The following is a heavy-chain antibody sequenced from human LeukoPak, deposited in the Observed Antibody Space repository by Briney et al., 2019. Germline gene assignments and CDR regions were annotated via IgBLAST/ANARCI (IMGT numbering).Heavy chain of an antibody. V-gene: IGHV1-69*04. CDR3: ARDWHDYYGSGSYHNYNYYGMDV. J-gene: IGHJ6*02. Sequence: ASVKVSCKASGGTFSSYAISWVRQAPGQGLEWMGRIIPILGIANYAQKFQGRVTITADKSTSTAYMELSSLRSEDTAVYYCARDWHDYYGSGSYHNYNYYGMDVWGQGTTVTVSS. CDR2: IIPILGIA. CDR1: GGTFSSYA. D-gene: IGHD3-10*01.